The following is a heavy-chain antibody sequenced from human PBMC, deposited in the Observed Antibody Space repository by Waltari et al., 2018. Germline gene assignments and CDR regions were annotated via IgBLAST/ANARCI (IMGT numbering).Heavy chain of an antibody. CDR3: ATPFYNWDDPLHS. D-gene: IGHD1-20*01. CDR2: ITVGDDT. J-gene: IGHJ4*02. Sequence: EVQLLESGGDLVQPGGSLRLSCAASGIPFTNSAINWVRLAPGTGVEWVSAITVGDDTYYTDSVKGRFTISRDTSKDTVHLQMNGLRADDTAVYYCATPFYNWDDPLHSWGQGTLVTVSS. CDR1: GIPFTNSA. V-gene: IGHV3-23*01.